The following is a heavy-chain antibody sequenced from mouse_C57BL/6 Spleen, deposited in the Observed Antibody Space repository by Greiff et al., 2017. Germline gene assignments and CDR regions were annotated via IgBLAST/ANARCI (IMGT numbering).Heavy chain of an antibody. CDR1: GYTFTSYW. CDR3: ARERVTTVVGRDYFDY. CDR2: INPSNGGT. V-gene: IGHV1-53*01. Sequence: QVQLQQPGTELVKPGASVKLSCKASGYTFTSYWMHWVKQRPGQGLEWIGNINPSNGGTNYNEKFKSKATLTVGKSSSTAYMQLSSLTSEDSAVYYCARERVTTVVGRDYFDYWGQGTTLTVSS. J-gene: IGHJ2*01. D-gene: IGHD1-1*01.